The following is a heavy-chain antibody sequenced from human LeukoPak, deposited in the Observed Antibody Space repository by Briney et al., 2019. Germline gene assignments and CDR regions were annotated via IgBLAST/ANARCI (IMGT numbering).Heavy chain of an antibody. J-gene: IGHJ4*02. CDR3: ARRRAATDDFDY. CDR2: IYPGDSDT. CDR1: GYTFGNYW. D-gene: IGHD6-13*01. Sequence: GESLKISCQGSGYTFGNYWIGWVRQMPGKGLEWMGIIYPGDSDTRYSPSFQGQVTISADKSITTAYLQWSSLKASDTAMYYCARRRAATDDFDYWGQGTLVTVSS. V-gene: IGHV5-51*01.